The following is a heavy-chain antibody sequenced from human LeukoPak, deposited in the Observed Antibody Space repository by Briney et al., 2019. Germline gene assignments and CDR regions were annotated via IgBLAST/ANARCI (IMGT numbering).Heavy chain of an antibody. J-gene: IGHJ4*02. CDR3: ARGLPPGY. CDR2: IYYSGST. CDR1: GGSFSGYY. D-gene: IGHD2-15*01. V-gene: IGHV4-59*01. Sequence: SETLSLTCAVYGGSFSGYYWSWIRQPPGKGLEWIGYIYYSGSTNYNPSLKSRVTISVDTSKNQFSLKLSSVTAADTAVYYCARGLPPGYWGQGTLVTVSS.